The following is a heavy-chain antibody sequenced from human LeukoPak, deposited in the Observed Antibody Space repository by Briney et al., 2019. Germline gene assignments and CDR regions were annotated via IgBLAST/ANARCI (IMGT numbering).Heavy chain of an antibody. CDR1: GGTFSSYA. CDR2: IIPIFGTA. D-gene: IGHD1-20*01. Sequence: SVKVSCKASGGTFSSYAISWVRQAPGQGLEWMGGIIPIFGTANYAQKFQGRVTITADESTSTAYMELSSLRSEDTAVYYCAITVEYPAFDIWGQGTMITGSS. J-gene: IGHJ3*02. CDR3: AITVEYPAFDI. V-gene: IGHV1-69*13.